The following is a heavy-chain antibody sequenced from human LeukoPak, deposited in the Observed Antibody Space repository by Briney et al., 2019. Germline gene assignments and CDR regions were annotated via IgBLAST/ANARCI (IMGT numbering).Heavy chain of an antibody. J-gene: IGHJ4*02. Sequence: SETLSLTCTVSGGSISSYYWSWIRQPPGKGLEWIGYIYYSGSTNYNPSLKGRVTISVDTSKNQFSLKLSSVTAADTAVYYCARPGYYDNSGFNFDYWGQGTLVTVSS. CDR3: ARPGYYDNSGFNFDY. CDR1: GGSISSYY. CDR2: IYYSGST. D-gene: IGHD3-22*01. V-gene: IGHV4-59*08.